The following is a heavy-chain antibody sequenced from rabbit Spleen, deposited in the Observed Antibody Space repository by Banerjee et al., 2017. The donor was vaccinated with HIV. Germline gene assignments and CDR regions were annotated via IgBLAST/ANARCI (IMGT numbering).Heavy chain of an antibody. D-gene: IGHD1-1*01. CDR2: INTDSAGT. CDR3: AGGNVYYRTNL. Sequence: QSLEESGGDLVQPGASLTLTCTASGFSFSSGYYMCWVRQAPGKGLEWIGNINTDSAGTDYANWAKGRLTISKTSSTTVTLQMTSLTAADTATYFCAGGNVYYRTNLWGQGTLVTVS. CDR1: GFSFSSGYY. V-gene: IGHV1S40*01. J-gene: IGHJ3*01.